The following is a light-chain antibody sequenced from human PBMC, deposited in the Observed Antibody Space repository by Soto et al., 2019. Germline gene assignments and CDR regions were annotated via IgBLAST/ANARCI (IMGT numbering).Light chain of an antibody. CDR2: GSF. CDR3: QQRSHWIT. Sequence: EIVMTQSRAALCGAREERTTRSCRASQSVDNNVAWYQQKPGQAPRLLIVGSFARATGIPARFSGSGSGSDFTLSISSLAAEDFAVYYCQQRSHWITFAQGTRLEIK. J-gene: IGKJ5*01. V-gene: IGKV3-15*01. CDR1: QSVDNN.